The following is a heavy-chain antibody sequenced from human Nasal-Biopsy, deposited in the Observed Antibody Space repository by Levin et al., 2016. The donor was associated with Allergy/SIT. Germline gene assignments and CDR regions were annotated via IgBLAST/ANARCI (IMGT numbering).Heavy chain of an antibody. CDR2: IKQDGSEE. CDR1: GFTFSLYW. CDR3: ARGYYYESSGYYGNDAFDI. Sequence: GGSLRLSCAPSGFTFSLYWMTWVRQAPGKGLGWVANIKQDGSEEHYVDSVKGRFTISRDNAKDSLYLQMNSLKAEDTAVYYCARGYYYESSGYYGNDAFDIWGQGTMVTVSS. V-gene: IGHV3-7*03. D-gene: IGHD3-22*01. J-gene: IGHJ3*02.